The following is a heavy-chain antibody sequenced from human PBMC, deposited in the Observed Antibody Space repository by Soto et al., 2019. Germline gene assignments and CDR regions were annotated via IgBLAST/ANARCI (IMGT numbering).Heavy chain of an antibody. D-gene: IGHD6-13*01. CDR3: ARDRRGQQLGDYYYYGMDV. CDR1: GFTVSSNY. CDR2: IYSGGST. Sequence: GGSLRLSCAASGFTVSSNYMSWARQAPGKWLEWVSVIYSGGSTYYADSVRGRFTISRDNSKNTLYLQMNSLRAEDTAVYYCARDRRGQQLGDYYYYGMDVWGQGXTVTVSS. V-gene: IGHV3-53*01. J-gene: IGHJ6*02.